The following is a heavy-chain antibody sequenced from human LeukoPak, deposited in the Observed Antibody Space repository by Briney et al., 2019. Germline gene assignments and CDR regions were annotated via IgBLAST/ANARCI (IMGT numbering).Heavy chain of an antibody. CDR3: ARWGSGSGWTYYYYGMDV. D-gene: IGHD6-19*01. V-gene: IGHV1-8*01. Sequence: RASVKVSCKASGYTFTSYDINWVRQATGQGLEWMGWMNPNSGNTGYAQKFQGRVTMTRNTSISTAYMELSSLRSEDTAVYYCARWGSGSGWTYYYYGMDVWGQGTTVTVSS. CDR2: MNPNSGNT. J-gene: IGHJ6*02. CDR1: GYTFTSYD.